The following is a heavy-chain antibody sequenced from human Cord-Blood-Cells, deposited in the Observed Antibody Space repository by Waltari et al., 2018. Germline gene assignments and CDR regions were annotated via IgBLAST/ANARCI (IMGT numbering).Heavy chain of an antibody. CDR1: GYTFTSYD. Sequence: QVQLVQSGAEAKKPGASAKVSCKASGYTFTSYDINWVRQATGQGLEWRGWMNRGSGNTGYAQKFQGRVTITRNTSISTAYVELSSLRSEDTAVYYCARGEADYWGQGTLVTVSS. CDR3: ARGEADY. J-gene: IGHJ4*02. CDR2: MNRGSGNT. V-gene: IGHV1-8*03.